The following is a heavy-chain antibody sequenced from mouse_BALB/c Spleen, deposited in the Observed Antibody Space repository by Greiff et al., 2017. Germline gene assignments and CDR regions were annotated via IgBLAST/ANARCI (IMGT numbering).Heavy chain of an antibody. CDR2: INPSNGGT. D-gene: IGHD3-3*01. J-gene: IGHJ3*01. V-gene: IGHV1S81*02. CDR3: TRGGTGNAD. Sequence: QVQLQQPGAELVKPGASVKLSCKASGYTFTSYSMYWVKQRPGQGLEWIGEINPSNGGTNFNEKFKSKATLTVDKSSSTAYMQLSSLTSEDSAVYYCTRGGTGNADWGQGTLVTVSA. CDR1: GYTFTSYS.